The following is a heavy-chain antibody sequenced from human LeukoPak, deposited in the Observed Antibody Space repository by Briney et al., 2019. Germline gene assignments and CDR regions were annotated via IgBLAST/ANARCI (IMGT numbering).Heavy chain of an antibody. V-gene: IGHV1-2*02. D-gene: IGHD3-16*02. CDR3: ARDIIVSGREGDYYYYGMDV. CDR1: GYTFTGYY. J-gene: IGHJ6*02. Sequence: ASVKVSCKASGYTFTGYYMHWVRQAPGQGFEWMGWINPNSGGTNYAQKFQGGVTMTRDTSISTAYMELSRLRSDDTAVYYCARDIIVSGREGDYYYYGMDVWGQGTTVTVSS. CDR2: INPNSGGT.